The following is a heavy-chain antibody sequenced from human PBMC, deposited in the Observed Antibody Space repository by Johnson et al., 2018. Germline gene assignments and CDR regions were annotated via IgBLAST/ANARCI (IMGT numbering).Heavy chain of an antibody. CDR1: GGAINSNY. V-gene: IGHV4-59*01. Sequence: QVQLQESGPGLVKPSETXTLTCNVSGGAINSNYWSWIRQTPGKGLEWIGYIHDSGSTKYNPSLRSRVTISVDPSKRLFPLRLSPVTAADTAMYYCARHVFGAFDPFAMWGQGTMVTVSS. J-gene: IGHJ3*02. CDR2: IHDSGST. D-gene: IGHD3-16*01. CDR3: ARHVFGAFDPFAM.